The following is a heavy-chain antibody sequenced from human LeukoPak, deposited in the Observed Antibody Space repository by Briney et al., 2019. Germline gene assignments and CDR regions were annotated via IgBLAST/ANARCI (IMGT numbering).Heavy chain of an antibody. J-gene: IGHJ6*03. V-gene: IGHV3-48*01. Sequence: GSLRLSFSASGFTFSTYSIKWVRPAPGKGLEWVSYISGSSGTIYYAASVKGRFTISRDNAKNSLYLQMNSLRAEDTAVYYCARRPEFGVLYYMDVWGKGTTVTVSS. D-gene: IGHD3-16*01. CDR1: GFTFSTYS. CDR3: ARRPEFGVLYYMDV. CDR2: ISGSSGTI.